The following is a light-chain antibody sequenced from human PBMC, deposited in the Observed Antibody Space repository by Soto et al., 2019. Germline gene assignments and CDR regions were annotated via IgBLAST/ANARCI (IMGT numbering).Light chain of an antibody. V-gene: IGLV2-14*01. CDR1: SSDVGGYNY. J-gene: IGLJ2*01. CDR2: EVS. CDR3: ISYTSSSTL. Sequence: QSVLTQPASVSGSPGQSITISCTGTSSDVGGYNYVSWYQQHPGKAPKLMIYEVSNRPSGVSNRFSGSKSGNTASLTISGLQAEDEADYYCISYTSSSTLCGGGTKLTVL.